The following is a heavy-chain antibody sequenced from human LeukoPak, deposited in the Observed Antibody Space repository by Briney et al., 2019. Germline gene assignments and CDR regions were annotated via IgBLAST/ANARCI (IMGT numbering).Heavy chain of an antibody. D-gene: IGHD3-10*01. CDR3: AKGFYHYFGSGSYTLDF. Sequence: PGGSLRLSCAASGLTFSIYAMTWVRQGPGKGLELVSGISGRDNGTWYADSVKGRFTISRDNSKNTLNLQMNTLTGEDTAVYYCAKGFYHYFGSGSYTLDFWGQGTQVTVSS. J-gene: IGHJ4*02. CDR2: ISGRDNGT. V-gene: IGHV3-23*01. CDR1: GLTFSIYA.